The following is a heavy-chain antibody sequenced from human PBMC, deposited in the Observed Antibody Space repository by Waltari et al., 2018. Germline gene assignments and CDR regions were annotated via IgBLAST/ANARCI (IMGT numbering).Heavy chain of an antibody. CDR1: GFTFSDHY. CDR3: ARDGFGGYFDY. CDR2: TGNKANSYTT. D-gene: IGHD3-16*01. Sequence: EVQLVESGGGLIQPGGSLRLSCAASGFTFSDHYMDWVRQAPGKGLGGVGRTGNKANSYTTQSAASVKGRFAISRDDSKNSLYLQMNSLKTEDTAVYYCARDGFGGYFDYWGQGTLVTVSS. V-gene: IGHV3-72*01. J-gene: IGHJ4*02.